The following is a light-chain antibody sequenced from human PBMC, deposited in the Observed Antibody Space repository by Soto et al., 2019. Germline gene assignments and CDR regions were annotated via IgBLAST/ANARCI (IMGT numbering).Light chain of an antibody. CDR2: AVS. J-gene: IGKJ1*01. Sequence: DIQMTQSPSSLSAFVGDRVTITCRASRSITNYLNWYQQKPGRAPKLLIYAVSRLQGGVPSRFSSSGSGTDFTLNFSSLQAEDSATYYCQQRYSTPRTFGQGTQVEIK. CDR1: RSITNY. CDR3: QQRYSTPRT. V-gene: IGKV1-39*01.